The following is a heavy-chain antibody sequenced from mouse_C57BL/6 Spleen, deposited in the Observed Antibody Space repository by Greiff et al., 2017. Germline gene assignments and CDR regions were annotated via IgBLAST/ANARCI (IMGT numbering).Heavy chain of an antibody. Sequence: EVKLMESGGGLVKPGGSLKLSCAASGFTFSDYGMHWVRQAPEKGLEWVAYISSGSSTIYYADTVKGRFTISRDNAKNTLFLQMTSLRSEDTAMYYCARNPYYYGSSYFDYWGQGTTLTVSS. V-gene: IGHV5-17*01. CDR1: GFTFSDYG. CDR3: ARNPYYYGSSYFDY. CDR2: ISSGSSTI. J-gene: IGHJ2*01. D-gene: IGHD1-1*01.